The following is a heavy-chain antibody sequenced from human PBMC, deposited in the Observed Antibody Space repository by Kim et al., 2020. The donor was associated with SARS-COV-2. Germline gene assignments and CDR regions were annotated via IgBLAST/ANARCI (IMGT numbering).Heavy chain of an antibody. CDR2: ISAYNGNT. J-gene: IGHJ6*02. V-gene: IGHV1-18*04. D-gene: IGHD6-13*01. Sequence: ASVKVSCKASGYTFTSYGISWVRQAPGQGLEWMGWISAYNGNTNYAQKLQGRVTMTTDTSTSTAYMELRSLRSDDTAVYYCAREKTIAAAGLYYYYGMDVWGQGTTVTVSS. CDR3: AREKTIAAAGLYYYYGMDV. CDR1: GYTFTSYG.